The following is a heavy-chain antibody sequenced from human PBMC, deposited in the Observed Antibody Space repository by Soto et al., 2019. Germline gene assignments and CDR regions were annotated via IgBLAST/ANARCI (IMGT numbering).Heavy chain of an antibody. Sequence: PGGSLRLSCAASGFTFSSYAMSWVRQAPGKGLEWVSAISGSGGSTYYADSVKGRFTISRDNSKNTLYLQMNSLRAEDTAVYYCAKDFPTVTPYYYYYGMDVWGQGTTVTVSS. CDR3: AKDFPTVTPYYYYYGMDV. J-gene: IGHJ6*02. V-gene: IGHV3-23*01. CDR2: ISGSGGST. D-gene: IGHD4-17*01. CDR1: GFTFSSYA.